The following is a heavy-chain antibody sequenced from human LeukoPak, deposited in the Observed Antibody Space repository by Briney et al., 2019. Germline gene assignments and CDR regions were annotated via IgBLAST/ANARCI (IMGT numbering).Heavy chain of an antibody. D-gene: IGHD5-12*01. CDR3: ARTDSGGYDLAYAFDI. V-gene: IGHV3-20*04. CDR1: GFTFSSYE. Sequence: GGSLRLSCAASGFTFSSYEMNWVRQAPGKGLEWVSGINWNGGSTDYADSVKGRFTISRDNAKNSLYLQMNSRRAEDTALYYCARTDSGGYDLAYAFDIWGQGTMVTVSS. CDR2: INWNGGST. J-gene: IGHJ3*02.